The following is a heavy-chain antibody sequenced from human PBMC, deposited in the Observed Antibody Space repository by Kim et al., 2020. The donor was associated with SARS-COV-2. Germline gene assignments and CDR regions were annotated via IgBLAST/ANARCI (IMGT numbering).Heavy chain of an antibody. V-gene: IGHV3-11*06. D-gene: IGHD6-19*01. J-gene: IGHJ6*02. CDR1: GFTFSDYY. Sequence: GGSLRLSCAASGFTFSDYYMTWVRQAPGKGLDWVSYISTTSTNTNYVDSVKGRFTISRDNAKNSLYLQMNSLRAEDTAVYYCARVYSSAWGDYYNGMDVWGQGTTVTVS. CDR2: ISTTSTNT. CDR3: ARVYSSAWGDYYNGMDV.